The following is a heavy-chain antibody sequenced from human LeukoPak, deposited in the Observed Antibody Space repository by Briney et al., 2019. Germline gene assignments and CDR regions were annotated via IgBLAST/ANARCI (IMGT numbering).Heavy chain of an antibody. CDR1: GFTFSSYA. CDR3: AKDIYYDSSGLDY. V-gene: IGHV3-23*01. J-gene: IGHJ4*02. D-gene: IGHD3-22*01. Sequence: GGSLRLSCAASGFTFSSYAMSWVRQAPGKGLEWVLAISGSGGSTYYADSVKGRFTISRDNSKNTLYLQMNSLRAEDTAVYYCAKDIYYDSSGLDYWGQGTLVTVSS. CDR2: ISGSGGST.